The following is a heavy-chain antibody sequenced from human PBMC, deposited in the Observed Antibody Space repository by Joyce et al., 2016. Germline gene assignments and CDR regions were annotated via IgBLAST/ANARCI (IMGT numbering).Heavy chain of an antibody. J-gene: IGHJ4*02. CDR2: IYHSANT. V-gene: IGHV4-30-2*01. CDR1: GASVNSGGSYS. D-gene: IGHD3-22*01. CDR3: ARSNYYDSSGYYFDN. Sequence: QLQLQESGSGLVKPSQTLSLTCAVSGASVNSGGSYSWSWIRQPPGKGLEWIGYIYHSANTYYNPSLKSRVTISIDTSKDQFSLNLKSVTAADTAVYYCARSNYYDSSGYYFDNWGQGTLVTVSS.